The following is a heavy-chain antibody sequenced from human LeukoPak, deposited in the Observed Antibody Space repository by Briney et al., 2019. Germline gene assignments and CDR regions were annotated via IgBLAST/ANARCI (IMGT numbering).Heavy chain of an antibody. CDR2: ISSGSTTI. Sequence: GGSLRLSCTASGFTFSSYSMNWVRQAPGKGLEWVSYISSGSTTIYYADFVKGRFTISRDNAKNSLYLQMNSLRAEDTAVYYCARMWGSSWSYFDFWGQGTLVTVSS. J-gene: IGHJ4*02. V-gene: IGHV3-48*04. CDR3: ARMWGSSWSYFDF. CDR1: GFTFSSYS. D-gene: IGHD6-13*01.